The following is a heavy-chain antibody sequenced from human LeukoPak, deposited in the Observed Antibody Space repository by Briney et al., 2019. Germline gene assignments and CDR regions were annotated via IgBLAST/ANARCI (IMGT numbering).Heavy chain of an antibody. CDR1: GYSISSGYY. Sequence: SETLSLTCNVSGYSISSGYYWGWIRQPPGKGLEWIGTIYHSGSTYYNPSLKSRVTISVDTSKNQFSLKLSSVTAADTAVYYCARDLGIAACPDYWGQGTLVTVSS. D-gene: IGHD6-6*01. CDR2: IYHSGST. V-gene: IGHV4-38-2*02. CDR3: ARDLGIAACPDY. J-gene: IGHJ4*02.